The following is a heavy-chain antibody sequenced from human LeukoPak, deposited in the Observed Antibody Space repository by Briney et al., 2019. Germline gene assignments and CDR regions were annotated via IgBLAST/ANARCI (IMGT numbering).Heavy chain of an antibody. CDR3: PSGIDAFDI. D-gene: IGHD2-15*01. V-gene: IGHV3-30*04. Sequence: GGSLRLSCAASGFTFSSYAMHWVRQAPGKGLEWVAVISYDGSNKYYADSVKGRLTISRDNSKNTLYLQMNSLRAEDTAVYYCPSGIDAFDIWGQGTMVTVSS. J-gene: IGHJ3*02. CDR1: GFTFSSYA. CDR2: ISYDGSNK.